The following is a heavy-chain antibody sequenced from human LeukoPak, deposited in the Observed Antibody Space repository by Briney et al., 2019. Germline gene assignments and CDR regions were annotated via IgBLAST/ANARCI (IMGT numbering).Heavy chain of an antibody. CDR3: ASPMIVGGSRAFVI. Sequence: SETVPHTCTVSGGSISSYYWSWIRQPPGKGLEWIRYSYYTGRTYYNPSLKSRVTISIDTSKNQFSLKLTSVTAADTALYYCASPMIVGGSRAFVIWGQETTVSVSS. J-gene: IGHJ3*02. D-gene: IGHD3-22*01. CDR1: GGSISSYY. CDR2: SYYTGRT. V-gene: IGHV4-59*01.